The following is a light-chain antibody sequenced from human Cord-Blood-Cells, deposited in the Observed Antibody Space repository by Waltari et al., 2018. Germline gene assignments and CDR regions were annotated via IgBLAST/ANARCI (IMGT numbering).Light chain of an antibody. CDR2: KDS. J-gene: IGLJ1*01. V-gene: IGLV3-25*03. CDR3: QSADSSGTYYV. Sequence: SYELTQPPSVSVSPGQTARITCPGDALPKQYAYWYQPKPGQARVLVIFKDSERPSGIPERFSGSSSGTTVTLTISGVQAEDEADYYCQSADSSGTYYVFGTGTKVTVL. CDR1: ALPKQY.